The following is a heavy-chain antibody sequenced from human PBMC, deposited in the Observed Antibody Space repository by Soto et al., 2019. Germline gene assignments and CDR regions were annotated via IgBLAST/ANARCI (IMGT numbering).Heavy chain of an antibody. J-gene: IGHJ4*01. V-gene: IGHV4-30-4*01. CDR2: IYYSGST. Sequence: SETLSLTCTVSRGSISIRDYYWSCIRQPPGKGLEWIGYIYYSGSTYYNPSLKSRINISIDTSIDQFSLNMNSVTAADTAVYYCGRVPFYAPSGTYYIDYWGHGTQVTVSS. D-gene: IGHD1-26*01. CDR1: RGSISIRDYY. CDR3: GRVPFYAPSGTYYIDY.